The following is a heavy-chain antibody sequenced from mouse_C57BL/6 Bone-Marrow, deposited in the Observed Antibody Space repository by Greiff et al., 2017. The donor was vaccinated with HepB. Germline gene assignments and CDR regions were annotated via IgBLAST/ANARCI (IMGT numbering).Heavy chain of an antibody. Sequence: VQLQQSVAELVRPGASVKLSCTASGFNIKNTYMHWVKQRPEQGLEWIGRIDPANGNTKYAPKFQGKATITADTSSNTAYLQLSSLTSKDTAVYFFSREGDYDGSSPHYYAMDYWGQGTSVTVSS. CDR2: IDPANGNT. D-gene: IGHD1-1*01. J-gene: IGHJ4*01. CDR3: SREGDYDGSSPHYYAMDY. CDR1: GFNIKNTY. V-gene: IGHV14-3*01.